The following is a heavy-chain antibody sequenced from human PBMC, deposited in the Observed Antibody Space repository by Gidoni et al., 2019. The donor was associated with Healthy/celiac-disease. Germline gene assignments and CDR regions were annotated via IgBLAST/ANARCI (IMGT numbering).Heavy chain of an antibody. Sequence: EVQLVESGGGLVKPGGSLRLSCAASGFTFSSYSMNWVRQAPGKGLEWVSSISSSSSYIYYADSVKGRFTISRDNAKNSLYLQMNSLRAEDTAVYYCASNLVAYCTGGVCPNHDDYWGQGTLVTVSS. J-gene: IGHJ4*02. CDR3: ASNLVAYCTGGVCPNHDDY. CDR1: GFTFSSYS. D-gene: IGHD2-8*02. V-gene: IGHV3-21*01. CDR2: ISSSSSYI.